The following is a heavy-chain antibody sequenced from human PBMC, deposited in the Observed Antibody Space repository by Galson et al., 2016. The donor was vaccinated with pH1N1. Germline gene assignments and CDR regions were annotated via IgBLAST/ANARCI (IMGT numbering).Heavy chain of an antibody. CDR2: TNSDGSST. V-gene: IGHV3-74*01. CDR1: GFSFSSYW. D-gene: IGHD1-1*01. CDR3: ARARLFTTGDPTGYFDY. J-gene: IGHJ4*02. Sequence: SLRLSCAASGFSFSSYWMHWVRQVPGKGLVWVSRTNSDGSSTSYADSVKGRFTISRDNAKNTLYLQMDSLRAEDTAVYFCARARLFTTGDPTGYFDYRGQGTLVTASS.